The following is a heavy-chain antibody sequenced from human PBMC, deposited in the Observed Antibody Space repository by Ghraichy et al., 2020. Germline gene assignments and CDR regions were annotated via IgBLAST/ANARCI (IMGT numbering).Heavy chain of an antibody. D-gene: IGHD4-23*01. CDR2: ITRSSSFK. Sequence: GGSLRLSCVGSGLSDYSMNWVRQSPGKGLELISYITRSSSFKSYTDSVKGRFTISRDNAQNSLYLQMNSLRDEDTAVYYCERGSAVVRFYYYDGMDVWGQGTTVTVSS. CDR3: ERGSAVVRFYYYDGMDV. J-gene: IGHJ6*02. V-gene: IGHV3-48*02. CDR1: GLSDYS.